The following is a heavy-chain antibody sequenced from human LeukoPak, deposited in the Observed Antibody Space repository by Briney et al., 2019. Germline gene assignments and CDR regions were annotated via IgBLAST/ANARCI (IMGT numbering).Heavy chain of an antibody. J-gene: IGHJ4*02. V-gene: IGHV3-74*01. Sequence: AGSLTLSCAASGFTFSDYWMHWVRQAPGKGLVWVSRINIDGSDTTYADSVKGRFTISRDNAKSTLDLQMSSLRVEDTAVYFCARDRSPTNGGFDYWGQGTLVTVSS. CDR3: ARDRSPTNGGFDY. D-gene: IGHD7-27*01. CDR2: INIDGSDT. CDR1: GFTFSDYW.